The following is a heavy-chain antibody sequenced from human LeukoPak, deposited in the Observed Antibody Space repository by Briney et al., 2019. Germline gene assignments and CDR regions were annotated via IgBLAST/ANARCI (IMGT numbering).Heavy chain of an antibody. J-gene: IGHJ5*02. D-gene: IGHD3-22*01. CDR3: AREPPTYYYDSTRFDP. Sequence: GGSLRLSCAASGFTFSSYAMSWVRQAPGKGLEWVSAISGSGGSTYYADSVKGRFTISRDNSKNTLYLQMNSLRAEDTAMYYCAREPPTYYYDSTRFDPWGQGTLVTVSS. CDR1: GFTFSSYA. CDR2: ISGSGGST. V-gene: IGHV3-23*01.